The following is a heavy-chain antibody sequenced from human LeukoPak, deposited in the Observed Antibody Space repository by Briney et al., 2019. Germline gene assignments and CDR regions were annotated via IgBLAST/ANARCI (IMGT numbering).Heavy chain of an antibody. D-gene: IGHD5-18*01. CDR2: INPNSGVT. Sequence: GASVMVSCKASGYTFTGYYMHWVRQAPGQGLEWMGWINPNSGVTDYAQNFQGRVTMTRDTSISTAYVELSRLRSDDTAVYYCARGTGEGYTYGRYYFDYWGQGTLVTVSS. CDR1: GYTFTGYY. J-gene: IGHJ4*02. CDR3: ARGTGEGYTYGRYYFDY. V-gene: IGHV1-2*02.